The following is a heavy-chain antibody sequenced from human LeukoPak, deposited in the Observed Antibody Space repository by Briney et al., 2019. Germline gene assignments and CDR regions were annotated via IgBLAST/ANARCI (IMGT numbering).Heavy chain of an antibody. V-gene: IGHV4-61*01. D-gene: IGHD6-19*01. CDR3: ARSFSSGWPYVDF. CDR1: GGSISSSSYY. CDR2: IYTSGST. J-gene: IGHJ4*02. Sequence: SETLSLTCTVSGGSISSSSYYWSWIRQPPGKGLEWIGRIYTSGSTNYNPSLKSRVTMSVDTSKNQFSLKLTSVTAADTAVYYCARSFSSGWPYVDFWGQGTLVTVSS.